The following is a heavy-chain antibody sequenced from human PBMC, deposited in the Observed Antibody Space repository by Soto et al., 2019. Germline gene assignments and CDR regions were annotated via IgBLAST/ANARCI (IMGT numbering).Heavy chain of an antibody. CDR1: GGTFSSYA. Sequence: QVQLVQSGAEVKKPGSSVKVSCKASGGTFSSYAISWVRQAPGQGLEWMGGIIPIFGTANYAQKFQGRVTITSDESTSTAYMELSSLRSEDTAVYYCARKYCSGGSCYRNFYYYYYDGMDVWGQGTTVTVSS. D-gene: IGHD2-15*01. CDR3: ARKYCSGGSCYRNFYYYYYDGMDV. V-gene: IGHV1-69*01. CDR2: IIPIFGTA. J-gene: IGHJ6*02.